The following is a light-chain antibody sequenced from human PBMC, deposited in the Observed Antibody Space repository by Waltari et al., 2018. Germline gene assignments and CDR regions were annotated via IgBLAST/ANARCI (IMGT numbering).Light chain of an antibody. Sequence: DLEMTQSPSSLSASVGDRATIPCRASQSITRYLNWYQQKPGKAPKLLIYTTSTLQSDIPSRFSGSGSGTDFTLTISSLQPEDFATYYCQQSFNTPRTFGQGTKLEIK. V-gene: IGKV1-39*01. J-gene: IGKJ2*01. CDR1: QSITRY. CDR3: QQSFNTPRT. CDR2: TTS.